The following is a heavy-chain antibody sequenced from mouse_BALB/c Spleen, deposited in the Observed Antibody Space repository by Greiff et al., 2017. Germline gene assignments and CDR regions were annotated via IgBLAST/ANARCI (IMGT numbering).Heavy chain of an antibody. Sequence: EVQGVESGRGLVKPGGSLKLSCAASGFTFSSYTMSWVRQTPEKRLEWVATISSGGSYTYYPDSVKGRFTISRDNAKNTLYLQMSSLKSEDAAMYYCTRETTAYDYAMDYGGQGTSVTVSS. J-gene: IGHJ4*01. CDR1: GFTFSSYT. CDR2: ISSGGSYT. CDR3: TRETTAYDYAMDY. V-gene: IGHV5-6-4*01. D-gene: IGHD1-2*01.